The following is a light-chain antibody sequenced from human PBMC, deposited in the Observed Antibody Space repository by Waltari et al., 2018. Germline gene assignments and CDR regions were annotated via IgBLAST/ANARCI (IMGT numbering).Light chain of an antibody. Sequence: DIQLTQSPSTLSASVANSVTITCRASQSISNWLVWYQQKPGKAPKLLIYTASTLETGVPSRFSGSGSGTEFTLTISNLQPDDFATYYCQQYNYYWTFGQGTKVEI. V-gene: IGKV1-5*03. CDR2: TAS. J-gene: IGKJ1*01. CDR1: QSISNW. CDR3: QQYNYYWT.